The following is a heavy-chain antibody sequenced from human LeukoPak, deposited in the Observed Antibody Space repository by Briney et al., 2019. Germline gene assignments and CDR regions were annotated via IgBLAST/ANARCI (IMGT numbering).Heavy chain of an antibody. Sequence: GGSLRLSCAASGFTFSSYAMNWVRQAPGKGLEWVSSISSSSSYIYYADSVKGRFTISRDNAKNSLYLQMNSLRAEDTAVYYCARRPYSSSSGPNDYWGQGTLVTVSS. CDR3: ARRPYSSSSGPNDY. J-gene: IGHJ4*02. V-gene: IGHV3-21*01. D-gene: IGHD6-6*01. CDR1: GFTFSSYA. CDR2: ISSSSSYI.